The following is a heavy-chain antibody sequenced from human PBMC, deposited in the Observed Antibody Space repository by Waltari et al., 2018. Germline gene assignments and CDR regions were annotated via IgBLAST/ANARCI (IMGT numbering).Heavy chain of an antibody. CDR1: NFYISNGYY. CDR2: MYYRGTT. V-gene: IGHV4-38-2*02. Sequence: QVQLQESGPGLVKPSETLSLTCAVSNFYISNGYYWGWIRQPPGKGLAWIGSMYYRGTTDERPTFKGGCTISVNTAKNSRLLKRSAVTGAGTAVYYGARDGEGEGVLYGSPRRFDYWGQGILVTVSS. J-gene: IGHJ4*02. D-gene: IGHD3-10*01. CDR3: ARDGEGEGVLYGSPRRFDY.